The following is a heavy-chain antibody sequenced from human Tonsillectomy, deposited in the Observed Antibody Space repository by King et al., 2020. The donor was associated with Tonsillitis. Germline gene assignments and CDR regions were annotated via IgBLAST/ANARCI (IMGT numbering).Heavy chain of an antibody. V-gene: IGHV1-2*02. CDR2: INPNNGDT. Sequence: VQLVESGAEVKKPGASVKVSCKASGYTFTGYYLHWVRQAPGQGLEYMGWINPNNGDTNYVQKIQGRVTMTRDTSISTAFMELSSLRSDDTAVYYCARGFLTGYCGDYWGQGTLATVSS. D-gene: IGHD2-15*01. CDR1: GYTFTGYY. J-gene: IGHJ4*02. CDR3: ARGFLTGYCGDY.